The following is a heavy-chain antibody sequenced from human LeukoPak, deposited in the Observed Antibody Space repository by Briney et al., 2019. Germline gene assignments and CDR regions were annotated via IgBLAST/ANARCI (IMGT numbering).Heavy chain of an antibody. J-gene: IGHJ6*02. V-gene: IGHV4-39*07. D-gene: IGHD6-19*01. Sequence: SETPSLTCTVSGGSISSSSYYWGWIRQPPGKGLEWIGSIYYSGSTYYDPSLKSRVTISVDMSKNQFSLKLSSVTAADTAVYYCARGRIAVALYYGMDVWGHGTTVTVFS. CDR3: ARGRIAVALYYGMDV. CDR2: IYYSGST. CDR1: GGSISSSSYY.